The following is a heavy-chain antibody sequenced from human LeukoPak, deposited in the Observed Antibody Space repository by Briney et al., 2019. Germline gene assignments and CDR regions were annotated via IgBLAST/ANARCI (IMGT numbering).Heavy chain of an antibody. CDR2: IYYSGST. CDR1: GGSISSSSYY. Sequence: PSQTLSLTCSVSGGSISSSSYYWGWIRQLPGKGLEWIGSIYYSGSTYYNPSLKSQVTISVDTSKNQFSLKLSSVTAADTAVYYCARIYSNYVSYYYYMDVWGKGTTVTVSS. J-gene: IGHJ6*03. D-gene: IGHD4-11*01. V-gene: IGHV4-39*01. CDR3: ARIYSNYVSYYYYMDV.